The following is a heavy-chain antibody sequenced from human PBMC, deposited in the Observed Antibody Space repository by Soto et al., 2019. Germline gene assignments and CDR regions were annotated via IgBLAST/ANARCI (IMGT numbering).Heavy chain of an antibody. J-gene: IGHJ5*02. CDR3: ARDSRTGCSSTDCYMS. D-gene: IGHD2-2*01. V-gene: IGHV4-39*07. CDR2: IYHSGNT. CDR1: GGFISSSSDY. Sequence: SETLSLTCTVSGGFISSSSDYWGWIRQPPGKGLEWIGEIYHSGNTRNNPSLKSRVTMSVDKSNNQFSLNLMSVTAADTATYYCARDSRTGCSSTDCYMSWGRGILVTVSS.